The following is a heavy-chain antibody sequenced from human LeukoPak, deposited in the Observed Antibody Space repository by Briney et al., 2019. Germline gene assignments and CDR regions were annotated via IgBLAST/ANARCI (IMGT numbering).Heavy chain of an antibody. Sequence: GASVKVSCKASGYTFTSYGISWVRQAPGQGLEWMGWISAYNGNTNYAQKLQGRVTMTTDTSTSTAYMELRSLRSDDTAMYYCARAGRHYYDSSGSPPALYYYYYMDVWGKGTTVTVSS. J-gene: IGHJ6*03. V-gene: IGHV1-18*01. CDR1: GYTFTSYG. CDR3: ARAGRHYYDSSGSPPALYYYYYMDV. CDR2: ISAYNGNT. D-gene: IGHD3-22*01.